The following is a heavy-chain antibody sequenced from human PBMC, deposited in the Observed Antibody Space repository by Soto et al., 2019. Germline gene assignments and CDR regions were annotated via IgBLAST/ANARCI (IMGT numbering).Heavy chain of an antibody. Sequence: PGGSLRLSCAASGFTFRVYTMNWVRQTPGKGLEWVAYISDTSKTIAYAESVRGRFTISRDNAKNSLFLQMNNLRDEDTALYYCVRDKAVTGNFDYWGRGTQVTVSS. CDR2: ISDTSKTI. CDR3: VRDKAVTGNFDY. CDR1: GFTFRVYT. V-gene: IGHV3-48*02. D-gene: IGHD6-19*01. J-gene: IGHJ4*02.